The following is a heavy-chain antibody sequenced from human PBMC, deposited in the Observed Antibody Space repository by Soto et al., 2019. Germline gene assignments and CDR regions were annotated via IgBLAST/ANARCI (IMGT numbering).Heavy chain of an antibody. V-gene: IGHV1-69*12. CDR3: PRDCRPQLYRMDV. D-gene: IGHD6-6*01. CDR1: GGTFSSYA. J-gene: IGHJ6*02. Sequence: QVQLVQSGAEVKKPGSSVKVSCKASGGTFSSYAISWVRQAPGQGLEWMGGIIPIFGTANYAQKFQGRVTITADQSTITAYMELSILRSEDTAVYYCPRDCRPQLYRMDVWGQGTTVTVSS. CDR2: IIPIFGTA.